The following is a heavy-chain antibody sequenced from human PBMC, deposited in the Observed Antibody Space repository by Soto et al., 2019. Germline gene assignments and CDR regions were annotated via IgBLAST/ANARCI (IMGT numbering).Heavy chain of an antibody. J-gene: IGHJ4*02. CDR1: GFTFSGGW. V-gene: IGHV3-15*01. CDR3: TRSGGERGPPY. D-gene: IGHD3-10*01. CDR2: IKSKTDGGTI. Sequence: EVQLVESGGGLVKPGGSLRLSCAASGFTFSGGWMNWVRQAPSKGLEWVGRIKSKTDGGTIDYAAPVKGRFTISRDDSKNTLYLQMNSLTTEDTAVYYCTRSGGERGPPYWGQGTLVTVSS.